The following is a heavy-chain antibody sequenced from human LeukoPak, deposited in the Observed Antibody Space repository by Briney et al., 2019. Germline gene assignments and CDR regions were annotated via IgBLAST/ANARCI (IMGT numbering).Heavy chain of an antibody. CDR1: GYTFTGYY. V-gene: IGHV1-2*06. D-gene: IGHD7-27*01. CDR2: INPNSGGT. CDR3: ARRDVTGDLQFDY. Sequence: ASVKVSCKASGYTFTGYYMHWVRQAPGQGLEWMGRINPNSGGTNYAQKFQGRVTMTRDTSISTAYMELSRLRSDDTAVYYCARRDVTGDLQFDYWGQGTLVTVSS. J-gene: IGHJ4*02.